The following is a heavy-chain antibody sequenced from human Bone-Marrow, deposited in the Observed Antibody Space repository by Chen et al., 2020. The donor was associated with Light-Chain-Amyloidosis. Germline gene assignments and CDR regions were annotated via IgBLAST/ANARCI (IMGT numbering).Heavy chain of an antibody. CDR2: FYHGGSP. J-gene: IGHJ4*02. CDR1: GNSISRGYF. Sequence: QVLLQQSGPGLVKPSETLSLICPVSGNSISRGYFWGWIRQPPGKGLEWIGVLDFYHGGSPYCTPSLKRRVTITAHTAKNQFSLNLTTVAAADTATYYCARGAVGGTTGVWGQGTLVTVSS. D-gene: IGHD1-26*01. V-gene: IGHV4-38-2*02. CDR3: ARGAVGGTTGV.